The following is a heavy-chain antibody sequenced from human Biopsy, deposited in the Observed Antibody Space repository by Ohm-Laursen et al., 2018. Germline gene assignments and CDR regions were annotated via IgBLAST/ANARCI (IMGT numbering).Heavy chain of an antibody. Sequence: ASVKVSCKPSGYTFSLYHIHWVRQAPGQGLEWMGWIDPDGGRTSFGQNFQGRVTMTSDTSTGTAYLEMTRLRSDDTAVYYCARDPYCSGGNCYSPLDHWGQGTLVTVSA. J-gene: IGHJ4*02. V-gene: IGHV1-2*02. CDR1: GYTFSLYH. CDR3: ARDPYCSGGNCYSPLDH. D-gene: IGHD2-15*01. CDR2: IDPDGGRT.